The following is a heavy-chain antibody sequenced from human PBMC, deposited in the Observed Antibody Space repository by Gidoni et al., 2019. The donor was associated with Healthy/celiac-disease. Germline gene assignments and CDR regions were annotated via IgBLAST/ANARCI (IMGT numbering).Heavy chain of an antibody. J-gene: IGHJ3*02. V-gene: IGHV4-39*01. Sequence: QPPWTWLEWIGSIYYSGSTYYNPSLKSRVTISVDTSKNQFSLKLSSVTAADTAVYYCARLGYYDFWSGYPGGAFDIWGQGTMVTVSS. CDR2: IYYSGST. D-gene: IGHD3-3*01. CDR3: ARLGYYDFWSGYPGGAFDI.